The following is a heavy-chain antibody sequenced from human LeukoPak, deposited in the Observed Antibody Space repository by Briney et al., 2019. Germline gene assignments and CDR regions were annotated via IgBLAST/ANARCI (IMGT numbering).Heavy chain of an antibody. D-gene: IGHD3-10*01. Sequence: SETLSLTCTVSGGSISSSSYYWGWIRQPPGKGLEWIGSIYYSGSTYYNPSLKSRVTISVDTSKNQFSLKLSSVTAADTAVYYCARQSYYYGSGSYGWGQGTLVSVSS. CDR1: GGSISSSSYY. V-gene: IGHV4-39*01. CDR3: ARQSYYYGSGSYG. J-gene: IGHJ4*02. CDR2: IYYSGST.